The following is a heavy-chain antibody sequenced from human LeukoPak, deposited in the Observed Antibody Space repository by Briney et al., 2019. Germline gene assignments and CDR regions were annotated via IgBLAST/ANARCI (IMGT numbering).Heavy chain of an antibody. CDR3: ARTYCGTNACPFDY. CDR2: IYYSGST. J-gene: IGHJ4*02. D-gene: IGHD2-21*01. CDR1: GGSISSSSYY. V-gene: IGHV4-39*07. Sequence: PSETLSLTCTVSGGSISSSSYYWGWIRQPPGKELEWIGSIYYSGSTYYNPALKSRVTMSIDTSKNQFSLQLNSLTASDTAVYYCARTYCGTNACPFDYWGQGTLVTVSS.